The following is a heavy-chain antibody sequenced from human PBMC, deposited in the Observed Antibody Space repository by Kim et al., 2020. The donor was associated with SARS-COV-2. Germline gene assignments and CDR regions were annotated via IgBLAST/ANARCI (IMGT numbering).Heavy chain of an antibody. CDR1: GFTFSNFG. V-gene: IGHV3-30*18. J-gene: IGHJ4*02. CDR2: ISYDGSNV. CDR3: AKILDDKSL. D-gene: IGHD3-3*01. Sequence: GGSLRLSCAASGFTFSNFGLHWVRQAPGKGLEWLAVISYDGSNVFYADSVQGRFTSSRDNSKNTLYLQLNSLRPEDTAVYYCAKILDDKSLWGQGTLVT.